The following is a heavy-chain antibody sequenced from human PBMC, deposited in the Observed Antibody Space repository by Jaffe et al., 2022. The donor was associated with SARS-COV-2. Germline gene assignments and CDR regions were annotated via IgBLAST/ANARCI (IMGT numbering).Heavy chain of an antibody. Sequence: QVQLQQWGAGLLKPSETLSLTCAVYGGSFSGYYWSWIRQPPGKGLEWIGEINHSGSTNYNPSLKSRVTISVDTSKNQFSLKLSSVTAADTAVYYCARGGDSGYPSDYWGQGTLVTVSS. J-gene: IGHJ4*02. CDR2: INHSGST. V-gene: IGHV4-34*01. CDR3: ARGGDSGYPSDY. CDR1: GGSFSGYY. D-gene: IGHD5-12*01.